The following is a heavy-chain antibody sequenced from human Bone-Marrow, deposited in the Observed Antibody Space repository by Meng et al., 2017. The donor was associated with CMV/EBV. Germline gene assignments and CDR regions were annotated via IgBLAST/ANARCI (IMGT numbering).Heavy chain of an antibody. CDR2: IYWNDDR. D-gene: IGHD3-3*01. J-gene: IGHJ5*02. V-gene: IGHV2-5*01. CDR1: GFSLGTSGVG. CDR3: AHRRFLEWTP. Sequence: TCTFSGFSLGTSGVGVGWIRQPPGKAPAWLALIYWNDDRRYSPSLKSRLTITKDTSKNQVVLTMTNMDPVDTATYYCAHRRFLEWTPWGQGTLVTVSS.